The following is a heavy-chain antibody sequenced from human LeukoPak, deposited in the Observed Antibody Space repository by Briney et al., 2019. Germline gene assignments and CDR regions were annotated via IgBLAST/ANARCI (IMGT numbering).Heavy chain of an antibody. J-gene: IGHJ3*02. CDR1: GGSISSHY. D-gene: IGHD1-7*01. CDR3: AGDELALNALDI. V-gene: IGHV4-59*11. CDR2: ISHIGST. Sequence: SETLSLTCTVSGGSISSHYWSWIRQPPGKGLEWIGYISHIGSTNYSPSLKSRVIISVDTSKNQFSLRLSSVTAADTAVYYCAGDELALNALDIWGQETMVTVSP.